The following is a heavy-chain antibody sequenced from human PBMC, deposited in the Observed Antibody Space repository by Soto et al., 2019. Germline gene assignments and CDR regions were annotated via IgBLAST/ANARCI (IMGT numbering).Heavy chain of an antibody. CDR2: VYYSGRT. CDR3: ARDRANSPDYFDY. CDR1: GGSFRSDAYY. V-gene: IGHV4-30-4*01. Sequence: SETLSLTCTVSGGSFRSDAYYWSWIRQPPGKGLEWIGCVYYSGRTYYNPSLESRITISMDTFKDQFSLKLSSVNAADTAVYYCARDRANSPDYFDYWGQGAMVTVSS. D-gene: IGHD1-1*01. J-gene: IGHJ4*02.